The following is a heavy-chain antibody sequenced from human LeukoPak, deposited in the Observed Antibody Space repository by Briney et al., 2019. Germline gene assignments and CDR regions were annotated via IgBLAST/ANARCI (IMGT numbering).Heavy chain of an antibody. CDR1: GGSISSSSYY. J-gene: IGHJ5*02. D-gene: IGHD3-10*01. CDR3: ARFAYYYGSGTPRVDWFDP. Sequence: PSETLSLTCTVSGGSISSSSYYWGWIRQPPGKGLEWIGSIYYSGSTYYNPSLKSRVTISVDTSKNQFSLKLSSVTAADTAVYYCARFAYYYGSGTPRVDWFDPWGQGTLVTVSS. CDR2: IYYSGST. V-gene: IGHV4-39*01.